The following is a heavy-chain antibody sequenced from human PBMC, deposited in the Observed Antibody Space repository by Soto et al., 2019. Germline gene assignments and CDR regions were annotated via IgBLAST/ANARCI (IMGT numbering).Heavy chain of an antibody. Sequence: QVQLQEGGPGLVKPSQTLSLTCTVSGDSVSRGGYYWSWIRQHPGKGLEWIGNIYDSGTYYNPSLKSRLPISVDTSKNQFSLTLTSVTAADTAVYYCARATAMAGPDYWGQGTLVTVSS. CDR2: IYDSGT. D-gene: IGHD5-18*01. CDR3: ARATAMAGPDY. J-gene: IGHJ4*02. V-gene: IGHV4-31*03. CDR1: GDSVSRGGYY.